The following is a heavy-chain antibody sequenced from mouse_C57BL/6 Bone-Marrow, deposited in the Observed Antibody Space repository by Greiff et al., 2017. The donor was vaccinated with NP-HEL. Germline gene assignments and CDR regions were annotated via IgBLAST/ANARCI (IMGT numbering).Heavy chain of an antibody. D-gene: IGHD1-1*01. J-gene: IGHJ2*01. CDR2: IYPRSGNT. CDR3: ARGYYGSRDY. V-gene: IGHV1-81*01. Sequence: QVQLKESGAELARPGASVKLSCKASGYTFTSYGISWVKQRTGQGLEWIGEIYPRSGNTYYNEKFKGKATLTADKSSSTAYMELRSLTSEDSAVYVCARGYYGSRDYGGQGTTLTVSA. CDR1: GYTFTSYG.